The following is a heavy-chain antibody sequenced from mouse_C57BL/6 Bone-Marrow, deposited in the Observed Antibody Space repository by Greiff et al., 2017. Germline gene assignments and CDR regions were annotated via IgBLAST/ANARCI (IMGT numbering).Heavy chain of an antibody. Sequence: VQLQQSGAELVRPGASVKLSCTASGFNIKDDYIHWVKQRPEQGLEWIGWINPEIGDTEYASKFQGKATITSDTSSNTAYLQLSSLTSEDPAVYYCASFEGNYFDFGGQGNPLTVAS. D-gene: IGHD1-2*01. J-gene: IGHJ2*01. CDR3: ASFEGNYFDF. CDR1: GFNIKDDY. V-gene: IGHV14-4*01. CDR2: INPEIGDT.